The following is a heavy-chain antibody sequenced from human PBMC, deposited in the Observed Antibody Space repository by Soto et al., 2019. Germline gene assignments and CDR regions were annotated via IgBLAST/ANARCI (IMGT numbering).Heavy chain of an antibody. CDR2: ISAYNGNT. V-gene: IGHV1-18*01. CDR1: GYTFTSYG. D-gene: IGHD6-19*01. CDR3: ARARTGPDSGWYSNYFDY. Sequence: QVQLVQSGAEVKKPGASVKVSCKASGYTFTSYGISWVRQAPGQGLEWMGWISAYNGNTNYAQKLQGRVTMTTDPSTSTAYMELRSLRSDDTAVYYCARARTGPDSGWYSNYFDYWGQGTLVTVSS. J-gene: IGHJ4*02.